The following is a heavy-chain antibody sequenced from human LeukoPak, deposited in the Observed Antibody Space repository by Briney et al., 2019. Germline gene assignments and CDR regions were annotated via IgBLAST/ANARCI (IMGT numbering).Heavy chain of an antibody. Sequence: GGSLRLSCAASGFTFSDYYMSWIRQAPGKGLEWVSYISSSGSTIYYADSVKGRFTISRDNAKNSLYLQMNSLRAEDTAVYYCARGVVPAAIGSSGMDVWGQGTTVTVSS. D-gene: IGHD2-2*01. CDR2: ISSSGSTI. CDR1: GFTFSDYY. CDR3: ARGVVPAAIGSSGMDV. J-gene: IGHJ6*02. V-gene: IGHV3-11*01.